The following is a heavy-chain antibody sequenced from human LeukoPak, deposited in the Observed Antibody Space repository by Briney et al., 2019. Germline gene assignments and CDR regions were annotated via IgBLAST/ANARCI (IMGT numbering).Heavy chain of an antibody. CDR1: GFTFSSYA. V-gene: IGHV3-23*01. CDR3: AKDGRGHGSGSLNY. D-gene: IGHD3-10*01. CDR2: ISGSGGST. Sequence: GSLRLSCAASGFTFSSYAMSWVRQAPGKGLEWVSAISGSGGSTYYADSVKGRFTISRDNSKNTLYLQMNSLRAEDTAVYYCAKDGRGHGSGSLNYWGQGTLVTVSS. J-gene: IGHJ4*02.